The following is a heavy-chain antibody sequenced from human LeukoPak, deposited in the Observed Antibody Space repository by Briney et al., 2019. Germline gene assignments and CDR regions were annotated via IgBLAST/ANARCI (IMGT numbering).Heavy chain of an antibody. CDR1: GGSISSYY. J-gene: IGHJ5*02. CDR2: VYYSGST. D-gene: IGHD1-20*01. Sequence: KPSETLSLTCTVSGGSISSYYWSWIRQPPGKGLEWIGYVYYSGSTEYNPSLKSRVTMSMDTSKNQFSLKLRSVTAADTAVYFCARLTSASWFDPWGQGTLVTVSS. CDR3: ARLTSASWFDP. V-gene: IGHV4-59*08.